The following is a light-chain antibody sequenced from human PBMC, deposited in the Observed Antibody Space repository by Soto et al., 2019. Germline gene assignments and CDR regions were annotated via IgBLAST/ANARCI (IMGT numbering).Light chain of an antibody. CDR2: EDN. CDR1: SGSIASNH. J-gene: IGLJ3*02. CDR3: QSYDSSKWV. V-gene: IGLV6-57*01. Sequence: NFMLTQPHSVSESPGKTVTISCTRSSGSIASNHVQWSQQRPGSSPTTVIYEDNQRPSGVPDRFSGSIDSSSNSASLTISGLKTEDEADYYCQSYDSSKWVFGGGTKLTVL.